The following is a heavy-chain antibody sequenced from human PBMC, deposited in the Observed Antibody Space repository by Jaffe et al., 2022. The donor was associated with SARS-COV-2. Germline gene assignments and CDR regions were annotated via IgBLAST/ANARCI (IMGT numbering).Heavy chain of an antibody. J-gene: IGHJ4*02. D-gene: IGHD1-26*01. V-gene: IGHV4-39*01. CDR2: IYYSGST. CDR1: GDSISSSSYY. CDR3: ARTFSGRYFYFDY. Sequence: QLQLQESGPGLVKPSETLSLTCTVSGDSISSSSYYWGWIRQPPGKGLECIGSIYYSGSTYYNPSLKSRVTISVDTSKNQFSLKLSSVTAADTAVYYCARTFSGRYFYFDYWGQGTLVTVSS.